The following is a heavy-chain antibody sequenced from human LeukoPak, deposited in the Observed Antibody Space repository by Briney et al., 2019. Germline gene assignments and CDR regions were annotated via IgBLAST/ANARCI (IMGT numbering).Heavy chain of an antibody. J-gene: IGHJ5*02. CDR3: ARQSRIGYCDSPSCIFNWLEP. CDR1: GDSISSSSYY. CDR2: IYNTGIT. D-gene: IGHD2-2*01. Sequence: SETLSLTCTVTGDSISSSSYYWAWIRQPPGKGLEWIGNIYNTGITSYNPSLKSRVAISVDTSKNQFSLKLSSVTAADTSVNYCARQSRIGYCDSPSCIFNWLEPWGGGTLVAVSS. V-gene: IGHV4-39*01.